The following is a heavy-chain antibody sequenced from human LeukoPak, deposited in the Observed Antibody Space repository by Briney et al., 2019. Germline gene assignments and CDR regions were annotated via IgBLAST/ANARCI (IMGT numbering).Heavy chain of an antibody. CDR1: GGSTINYY. CDR2: IYITGTT. Sequence: SETLSLTCTVSGGSTINYYWSWLRQSAGKGLEWVGHIYITGTTDYNPSLKSRLTMSIDTSKNQFSLNLRSVTAADTAVYYCARLKFYDSTGYNKGYYMDVWGKGLTVTVSS. J-gene: IGHJ6*03. V-gene: IGHV4-4*07. D-gene: IGHD3-9*01. CDR3: ARLKFYDSTGYNKGYYMDV.